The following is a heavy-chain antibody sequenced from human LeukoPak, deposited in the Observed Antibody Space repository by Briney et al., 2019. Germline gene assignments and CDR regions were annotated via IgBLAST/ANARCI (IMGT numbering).Heavy chain of an antibody. Sequence: NPGGSLRLSCAASGFTFSSYSMNWVRQAPGKGLEWVSSISSSSSYIYYADSVKGRFTISRDNANNSLYLQMNSLRAEDTAVYYCARKETATQGFDYWGQGTLVTVSS. V-gene: IGHV3-21*01. D-gene: IGHD5-18*01. CDR1: GFTFSSYS. J-gene: IGHJ4*02. CDR3: ARKETATQGFDY. CDR2: ISSSSSYI.